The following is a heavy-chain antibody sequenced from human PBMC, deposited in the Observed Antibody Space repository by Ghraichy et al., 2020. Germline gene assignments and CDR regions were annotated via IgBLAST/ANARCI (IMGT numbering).Heavy chain of an antibody. Sequence: ASVKVSCKASGYTFTSYGISWVRQAPGQGLEWMGWISAYNGNTNYAQKLQGRVTMTTDTSTSTAYMELRSLRSDDTAVYYCARDSRLYGANAFDIWGQGTMVTVSS. CDR3: ARDSRLYGANAFDI. CDR2: ISAYNGNT. J-gene: IGHJ3*02. V-gene: IGHV1-18*01. CDR1: GYTFTSYG. D-gene: IGHD4-17*01.